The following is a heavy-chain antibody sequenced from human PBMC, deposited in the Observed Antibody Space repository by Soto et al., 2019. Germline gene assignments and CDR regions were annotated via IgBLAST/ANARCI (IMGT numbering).Heavy chain of an antibody. J-gene: IGHJ6*03. V-gene: IGHV3-23*01. CDR3: AKGGYCSGGSCSHYYYYYMDV. Sequence: TGGSLRLSCAASGFTFSSYAMSWVRQAPGKGLEWVSAISGSGGSTYYADSLKGRFTISRDNSKNTLYLQMNSLRAEDTAVYYCAKGGYCSGGSCSHYYYYYMDVWGKGTTVTVSS. CDR2: ISGSGGST. D-gene: IGHD2-15*01. CDR1: GFTFSSYA.